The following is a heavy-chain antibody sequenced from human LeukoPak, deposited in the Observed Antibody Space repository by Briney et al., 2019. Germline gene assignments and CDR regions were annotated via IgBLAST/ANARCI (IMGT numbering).Heavy chain of an antibody. J-gene: IGHJ4*02. Sequence: SETLSLTCTVPGGSISSHYWSWIRQPPGKGLEWIGYIYYSGSTNYNPSLKSRVTISVDTSKNQFSLKLSSVTAADTAVYYRANWNSSSSPPHYFDYWGQGTLVTVSS. CDR2: IYYSGST. V-gene: IGHV4-59*11. CDR3: ANWNSSSSPPHYFDY. D-gene: IGHD6-6*01. CDR1: GGSISSHY.